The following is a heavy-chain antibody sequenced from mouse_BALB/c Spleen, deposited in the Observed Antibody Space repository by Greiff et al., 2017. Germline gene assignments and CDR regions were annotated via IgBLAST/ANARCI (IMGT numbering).Heavy chain of an antibody. V-gene: IGHV3-6*02. J-gene: IGHJ4*01. Sequence: EVKLVESGPGLVKPSQSLSLTCSVTGYSITSGYYWNWIRQFPGNKLEWMGYISYDGSNNYNPSLKNRISITRDTSKNQFFLKLNSVTTEDTATYYCARDADYYGFGAMDYWGQGTSVTVSS. D-gene: IGHD1-2*01. CDR3: ARDADYYGFGAMDY. CDR2: ISYDGSN. CDR1: GYSITSGYY.